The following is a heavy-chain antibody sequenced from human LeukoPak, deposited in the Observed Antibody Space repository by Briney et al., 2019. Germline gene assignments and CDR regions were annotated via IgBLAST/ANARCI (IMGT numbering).Heavy chain of an antibody. J-gene: IGHJ4*02. CDR2: ISLAGQT. CDR1: GGSISGTNW. Sequence: SETLPLTCGVSGGSISGTNWWSWVRQPPGQGLEWIGEISLAGQTNYNPSLNGRVTMSLDKSSNQLSLHLTSVTAADTATYFCSRESGPFCPFGYWGQGTLVIVSS. D-gene: IGHD1-26*01. CDR3: SRESGPFCPFGY. V-gene: IGHV4/OR15-8*02.